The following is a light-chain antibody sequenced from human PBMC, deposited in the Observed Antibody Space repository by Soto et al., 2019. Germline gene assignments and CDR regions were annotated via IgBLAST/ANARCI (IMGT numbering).Light chain of an antibody. V-gene: IGKV1-5*03. CDR1: QSIRSW. CDR3: QQYIGYPYT. Sequence: DIQMTQSPSTLSASVGDSVTMTCRASQSIRSWLAWYQQKPGKAPNLLIYKASSLKSGVPSRFSGSASGTEFTLTISSLQPDDFATYYCQQYIGYPYTFGQGTKLEIK. J-gene: IGKJ2*01. CDR2: KAS.